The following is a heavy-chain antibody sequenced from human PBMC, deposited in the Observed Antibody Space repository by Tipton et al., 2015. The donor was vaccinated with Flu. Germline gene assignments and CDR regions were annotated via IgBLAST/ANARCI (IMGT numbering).Heavy chain of an antibody. V-gene: IGHV3-15*01. Sequence: SLRLSCVASGFTFSNAWMSWVRQAPGKGLEWVGRIKSKTDGGTRDFPAPVKGRFAISRDDSKNTLYLQMDSLKTEDTAVYYCVVGGPPYGDYVDYWGQGTLVTVSS. CDR1: GFTFSNAW. D-gene: IGHD4-17*01. CDR3: VVGGPPYGDYVDY. J-gene: IGHJ4*02. CDR2: IKSKTDGGTR.